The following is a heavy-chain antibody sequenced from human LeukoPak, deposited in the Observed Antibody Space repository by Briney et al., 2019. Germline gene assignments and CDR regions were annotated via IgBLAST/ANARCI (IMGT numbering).Heavy chain of an antibody. CDR2: MNPNSGNT. D-gene: IGHD6-13*01. J-gene: IGHJ5*02. Sequence: ASVKVSCKASGYTFTSYDINWVRQATGQGLEWMGWMNPNSGNTGYAQKFQGRVTITRNTSISTAYMELSSLRSEDTAVYYCARRRKQLARNRFDPWGQGTLVTVSS. CDR3: ARRRKQLARNRFDP. CDR1: GYTFTSYD. V-gene: IGHV1-8*03.